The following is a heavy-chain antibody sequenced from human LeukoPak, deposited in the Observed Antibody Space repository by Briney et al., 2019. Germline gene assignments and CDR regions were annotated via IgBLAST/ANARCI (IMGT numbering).Heavy chain of an antibody. Sequence: GASVKVSCKASGYTFTGYYMHWVRQAPGQGLEWMGWINPNSGGTNYAQKFQGRVTMTRDTSISTAYMELSRLRSDDTAVHYCARVEVTRHNWFDPWGQGTLVTVSS. V-gene: IGHV1-2*02. CDR2: INPNSGGT. J-gene: IGHJ5*02. CDR1: GYTFTGYY. D-gene: IGHD4-17*01. CDR3: ARVEVTRHNWFDP.